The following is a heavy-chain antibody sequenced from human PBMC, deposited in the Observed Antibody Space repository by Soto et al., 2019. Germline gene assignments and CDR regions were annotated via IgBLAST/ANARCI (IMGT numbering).Heavy chain of an antibody. Sequence: QVLLQESGPGLVKPSQTLSLTCTVSGGPISTGDYSWSWVRQSPGKGLEWIGHIYNSGMTYYNPSLKMLVMISEVTSKNHSVPEHLARTAADRAVYFNARGLKVFAPISLTWSDPWCEGALGTDS. CDR2: IYNSGMT. CDR3: ARGLKVFAPISLTWSDP. CDR1: GGPISTGDYS. D-gene: IGHD3-3*01. V-gene: IGHV4-30-4*01. J-gene: IGHJ5*02.